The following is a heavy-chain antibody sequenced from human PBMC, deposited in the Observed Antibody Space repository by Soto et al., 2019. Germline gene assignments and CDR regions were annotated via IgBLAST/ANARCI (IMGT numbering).Heavy chain of an antibody. D-gene: IGHD4-4*01. J-gene: IGHJ3*02. CDR1: GFTFGSYW. CDR3: ARDRTNGLYSNDAFDI. V-gene: IGHV3-7*01. CDR2: IKWDASEK. Sequence: PGGSLRLSCAASGFTFGSYWMSWVRQAPGKGLEWLATIKWDASEKKYVDSVKGRFTMSRDNAKNSLYLQMDSLRAEDTAVYYCARDRTNGLYSNDAFDIWGQGTMVTVSS.